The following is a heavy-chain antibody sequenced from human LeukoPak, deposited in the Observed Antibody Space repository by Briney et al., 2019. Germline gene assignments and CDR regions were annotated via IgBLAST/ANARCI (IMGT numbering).Heavy chain of an antibody. V-gene: IGHV4-39*07. CDR1: GGSTSSSSYY. CDR3: ARVSASSWYPHYFDY. CDR2: VYYNGNP. J-gene: IGHJ4*02. D-gene: IGHD6-13*01. Sequence: SETLSLTWTVSGGSTSSSSYYWGWIRQPPGKGLEWIGKVYYNGNPSYHPSLKTRVAISVDPPKNQFSLKLSSVTAADTAVYYCARVSASSWYPHYFDYWGQGTLVTVSS.